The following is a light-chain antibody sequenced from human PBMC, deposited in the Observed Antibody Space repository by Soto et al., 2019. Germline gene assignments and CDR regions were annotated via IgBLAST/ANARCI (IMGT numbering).Light chain of an antibody. V-gene: IGKV1-5*01. CDR2: DAS. CDR1: QSISTW. CDR3: QQYDISSPWT. Sequence: DIQMTQSPSTLSASVGDRVTITCRASQSISTWLAWYQQKPGKAPKLLIFDASTLESGVPSRFSGSGSGTEFTLTISSVQPDDFATYYCQQYDISSPWTFGQGTKVEIK. J-gene: IGKJ1*01.